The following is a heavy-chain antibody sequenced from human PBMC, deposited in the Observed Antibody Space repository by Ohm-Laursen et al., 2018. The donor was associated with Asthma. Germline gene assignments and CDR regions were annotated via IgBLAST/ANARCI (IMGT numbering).Heavy chain of an antibody. CDR1: GFPFSLYA. J-gene: IGHJ6*02. Sequence: SLRLSCAASGFPFSLYAMDWVRQAPGKGLEWLSYISSDITTIYYADSVKGRFTISRDNAKRSLYLQMNSLRAEDTAVYYCARDRVDIVTTTMNFYYGMDVWGQGTTVTVSS. V-gene: IGHV3-48*04. D-gene: IGHD5-12*01. CDR3: ARDRVDIVTTTMNFYYGMDV. CDR2: ISSDITTI.